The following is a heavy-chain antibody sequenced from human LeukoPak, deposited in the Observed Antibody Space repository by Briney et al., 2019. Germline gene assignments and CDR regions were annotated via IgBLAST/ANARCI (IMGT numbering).Heavy chain of an antibody. J-gene: IGHJ4*02. CDR3: ARGYCSGSSCYSGFYFDY. CDR2: IRYDGSNK. D-gene: IGHD2-15*01. V-gene: IGHV3-30*02. Sequence: GGSLRLSCAASGFTFSSYGMHWVRQAPGKGLEWVAFIRYDGSNKYYADSVKGRFTISRDNSKNTLYLQMNSLRAEDTAVYYCARGYCSGSSCYSGFYFDYWGQGALVTVSS. CDR1: GFTFSSYG.